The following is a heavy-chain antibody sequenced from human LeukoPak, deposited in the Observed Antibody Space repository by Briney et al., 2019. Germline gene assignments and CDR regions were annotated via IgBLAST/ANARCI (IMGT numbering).Heavy chain of an antibody. CDR2: IYYSGST. J-gene: IGHJ3*02. CDR1: GGSISSYY. V-gene: IGHV4-59*01. CDR3: ASAVGATSYAFDI. D-gene: IGHD1-26*01. Sequence: SETLSLTCTVSGGSISSYYWSWIRQPPGKGLEWIGYIYYSGSTNYNPSLKSRVTISLDTSKNQFSLKLSSVTAADTAMYYCASAVGATSYAFDIWGQGQWSPSLQ.